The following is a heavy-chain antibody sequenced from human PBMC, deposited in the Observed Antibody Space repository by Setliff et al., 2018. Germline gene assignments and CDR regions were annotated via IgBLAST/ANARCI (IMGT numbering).Heavy chain of an antibody. CDR1: GFTFSTYA. CDR3: ARGGFYSSSALYYFDF. D-gene: IGHD6-6*01. Sequence: GGSLRLSCAASGFTFSTYAMDWVRQAPGKGLEWVSSITGSGGSTYYADYMKGRFTISRDNSKNTLYLQMNSLRADDTAVYYCARGGFYSSSALYYFDFWGQGTLVTVSS. V-gene: IGHV3-23*01. CDR2: ITGSGGST. J-gene: IGHJ4*02.